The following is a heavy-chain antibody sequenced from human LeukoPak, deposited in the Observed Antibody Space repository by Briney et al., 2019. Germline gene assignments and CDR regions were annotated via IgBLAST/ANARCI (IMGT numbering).Heavy chain of an antibody. J-gene: IGHJ6*02. D-gene: IGHD6-13*01. V-gene: IGHV3-9*01. CDR1: GFTFDDYA. CDR2: ISWNSGSI. Sequence: QPGGSLRLSCAASGFTFDDYAMHWVRQAPGNGLVWVSGISWNSGSIGYADSVKGRFTISRDNAKNSLYLQMNSLRAEDTALYYCAKDTAAAANYGMDVWGQGTTVTVSS. CDR3: AKDTAAAANYGMDV.